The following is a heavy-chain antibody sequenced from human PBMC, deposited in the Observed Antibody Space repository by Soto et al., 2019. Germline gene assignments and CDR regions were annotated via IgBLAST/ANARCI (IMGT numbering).Heavy chain of an antibody. CDR1: GYSFTSYW. D-gene: IGHD4-4*01. CDR2: IYPGDSDT. CDR3: ARGDSNYGYYYYGMDV. J-gene: IGHJ6*02. Sequence: GESLKISCKGSGYSFTSYWIGWVRQMPGKGLEWMGIIYPGDSDTRYSPSFQGQVTISADKSISTAYLQWSSLKASDTAMYYCARGDSNYGYYYYGMDVWGQGTTVTVSS. V-gene: IGHV5-51*01.